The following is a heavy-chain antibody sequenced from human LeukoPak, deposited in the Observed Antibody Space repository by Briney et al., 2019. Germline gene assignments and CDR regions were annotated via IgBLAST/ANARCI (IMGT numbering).Heavy chain of an antibody. J-gene: IGHJ3*02. CDR1: GGSITTDY. CDR2: IYTSGRT. D-gene: IGHD3-22*01. CDR3: AREADYYDSSGYYRDSNPWAFDI. Sequence: PSETLSLTCTVSGGSITTDYWSWIRQPAGKGLEWIGRIYTSGRTNHNPSLKSRVTISVDTSKNQFSLRFTSVTAADTAVYYCAREADYYDSSGYYRDSNPWAFDIWGQGTMVTVSS. V-gene: IGHV4-4*07.